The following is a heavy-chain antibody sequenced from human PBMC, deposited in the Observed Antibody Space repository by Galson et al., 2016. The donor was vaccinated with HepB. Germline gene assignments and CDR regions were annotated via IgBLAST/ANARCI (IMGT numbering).Heavy chain of an antibody. J-gene: IGHJ4*02. V-gene: IGHV1-3*01. Sequence: SCKASGYPFTSYPLHWVRQAPGQRPEWMAWSNAGDKYMRYSQNFQDRVTITRDTSANTAHMKLSSLRSEATAAYYRARAVGETSGYYPAECWGQGTLVTVSS. CDR1: GYPFTSYP. D-gene: IGHD3-22*01. CDR2: SNAGDKYM. CDR3: ARAVGETSGYYPAEC.